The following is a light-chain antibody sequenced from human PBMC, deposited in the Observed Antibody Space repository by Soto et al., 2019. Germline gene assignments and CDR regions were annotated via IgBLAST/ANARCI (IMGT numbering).Light chain of an antibody. J-gene: IGLJ2*01. CDR1: SSDVGSYNY. V-gene: IGLV2-14*01. CDR2: EVS. CDR3: SSYTVSSTRI. Sequence: QSVLTQPASVSGSPGQSITISCTGTSSDVGSYNYVSWYQQHPGKAPKLMIYEVSNRPSGVSDRFSASKSGNTASLTISGLQADDEAEYYCSSYTVSSTRIFGGGTQLTVL.